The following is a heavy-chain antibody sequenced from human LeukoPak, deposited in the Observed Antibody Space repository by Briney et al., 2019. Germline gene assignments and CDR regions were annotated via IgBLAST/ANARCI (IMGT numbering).Heavy chain of an antibody. CDR1: GYTFTGYY. J-gene: IGHJ5*02. Sequence: ASVKVSCKASGYTFTGYYMHCVRQAPGQGLEWMGWINPNSGGTNYAQKLQGRVTMTRDTSINTAYMELSRLRSDDTAVYYCARSPVVEPGIEDNWLDPWGQGTLVTVSS. V-gene: IGHV1-2*02. D-gene: IGHD2-15*01. CDR2: INPNSGGT. CDR3: ARSPVVEPGIEDNWLDP.